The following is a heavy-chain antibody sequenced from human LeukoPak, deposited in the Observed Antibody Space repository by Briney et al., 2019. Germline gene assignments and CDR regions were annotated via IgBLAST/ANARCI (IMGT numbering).Heavy chain of an antibody. D-gene: IGHD5-12*01. J-gene: IGHJ4*02. V-gene: IGHV3-23*01. Sequence: PGGSLRLSCAASGFTFSSYAMSWVRQAPGEGLGWVSAISGSGGSTYYADSVKGRFTISRVNSKNTLYLQMNSLRADDTAVYYCAKEYSGYDLDSYFDYWGQGTLVTVSS. CDR2: ISGSGGST. CDR1: GFTFSSYA. CDR3: AKEYSGYDLDSYFDY.